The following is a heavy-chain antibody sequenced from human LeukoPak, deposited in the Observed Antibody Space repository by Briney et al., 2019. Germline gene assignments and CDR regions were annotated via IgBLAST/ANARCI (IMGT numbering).Heavy chain of an antibody. Sequence: GASVKVSCKASGYTFTGYYMHWVRQAPGQGLEWMGWINPNSGGTNYAQKFQGRVTTTRDTSISTAYMELSRLRSDDTAVYYCARDGGYDILTGYEYYFDYWGQGTLVTVSS. CDR2: INPNSGGT. D-gene: IGHD3-9*01. CDR1: GYTFTGYY. J-gene: IGHJ4*02. CDR3: ARDGGYDILTGYEYYFDY. V-gene: IGHV1-2*02.